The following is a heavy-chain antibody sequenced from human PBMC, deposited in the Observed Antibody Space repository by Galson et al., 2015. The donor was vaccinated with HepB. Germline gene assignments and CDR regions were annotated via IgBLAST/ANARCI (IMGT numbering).Heavy chain of an antibody. CDR1: GFSLSTSGVG. CDR2: IYWDDDK. Sequence: PALVKPTQTLTLTCTFSGFSLSTSGVGVGWIRQPPGKALEWLALIYWDDDKRYSPSLKSRLTITKDTSKNQVVLTMTNMDPVDTATYYCAHSLYYGSGRLNFDYWGQGTLVTVSS. D-gene: IGHD3-10*01. CDR3: AHSLYYGSGRLNFDY. V-gene: IGHV2-5*02. J-gene: IGHJ4*02.